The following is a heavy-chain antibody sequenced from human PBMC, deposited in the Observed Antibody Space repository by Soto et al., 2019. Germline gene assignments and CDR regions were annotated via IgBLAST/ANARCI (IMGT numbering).Heavy chain of an antibody. Sequence: PGGSLRLSCAASGFTFSIYALGWVRHAPGRGLECVSAISGSGVSTFYADSVKGRFTISRDTSKNTLYLQMNTLTAEDTAVYYCAKDHRIWGRLVEYMDVWGQGATVTVSS. D-gene: IGHD3-10*01. J-gene: IGHJ6*02. CDR1: GFTFSIYA. CDR2: ISGSGVST. CDR3: AKDHRIWGRLVEYMDV. V-gene: IGHV3-23*01.